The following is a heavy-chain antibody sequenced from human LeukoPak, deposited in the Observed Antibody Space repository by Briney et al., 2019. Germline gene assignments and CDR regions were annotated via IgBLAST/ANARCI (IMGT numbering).Heavy chain of an antibody. CDR3: ARDPYSGNYGAYYYYYMDV. CDR2: ITSSSSYI. CDR1: GFTFTSYN. D-gene: IGHD1-26*01. J-gene: IGHJ6*03. V-gene: IGHV3-21*06. Sequence: PGGSLRLSCAASGFTFTSYNMNWVRQAPGKGLEWVSSITSSSSYIYYADSVKGRFTISRDNAKNSLYLQMDSLRVEDTAVYYCARDPYSGNYGAYYYYYMDVWGKGTTVAISS.